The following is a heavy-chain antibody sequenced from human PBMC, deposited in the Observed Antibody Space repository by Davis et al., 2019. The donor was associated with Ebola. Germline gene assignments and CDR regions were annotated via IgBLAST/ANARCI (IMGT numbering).Heavy chain of an antibody. CDR3: ARDSGEWELLLSFDY. V-gene: IGHV3-66*01. Sequence: GESLKISCAASGFTVSSNYMSWVRQAPGKGLEWVSVIYSGGSTYYADSVKGRFTISRDNSKNTLYLQMNSLRAEDTAVYYCARDSGEWELLLSFDYWGQGTLVTVSS. J-gene: IGHJ4*02. CDR2: IYSGGST. D-gene: IGHD1-26*01. CDR1: GFTVSSNY.